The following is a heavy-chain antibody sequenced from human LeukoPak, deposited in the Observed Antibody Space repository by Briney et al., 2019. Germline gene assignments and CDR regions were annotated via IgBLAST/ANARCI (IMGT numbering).Heavy chain of an antibody. D-gene: IGHD4-17*01. Sequence: GGSLRLSCVASGFTFTNAWMSWVRQAPGKGLEWVGRIKSKTAGGTIDYAAPVKGRFTVSRGDSKNALYLQMNSLKTEDTAVYYCTTLTSVTTGYWGQGTLVTVSS. J-gene: IGHJ4*02. CDR1: GFTFTNAW. V-gene: IGHV3-15*01. CDR2: IKSKTAGGTI. CDR3: TTLTSVTTGY.